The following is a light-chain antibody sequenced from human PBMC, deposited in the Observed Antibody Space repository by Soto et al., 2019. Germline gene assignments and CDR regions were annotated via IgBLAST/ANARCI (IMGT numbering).Light chain of an antibody. CDR3: CSYTTSNTRQIV. Sequence: SVLTQPASLSGSPGQSITISCTGTSKDIGGYNYVSWYQHHPGKAPKLMIYDVSNRPSGVSNRFSGSKSGNTASLTISGLQPEDEADYYCCSYTTSNTRQIVFGTGTKVTVL. CDR1: SKDIGGYNY. J-gene: IGLJ1*01. V-gene: IGLV2-14*03. CDR2: DVS.